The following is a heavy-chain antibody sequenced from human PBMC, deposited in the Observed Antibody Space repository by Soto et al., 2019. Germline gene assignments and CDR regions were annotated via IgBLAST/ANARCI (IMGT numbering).Heavy chain of an antibody. J-gene: IGHJ4*02. CDR3: ARAAVQYSSSCYY. V-gene: IGHV4-34*01. Sequence: QVQLQQWGAGLLKPSETLSLTCAVYGGSFSGYYWSWIRQPPGKGLEWIGEINHSGSTNYNPSLKSRVTISVDTSKNQFSLKLSSVTAADTAVYYCARAAVQYSSSCYYWGQGTLVTVSS. D-gene: IGHD6-13*01. CDR2: INHSGST. CDR1: GGSFSGYY.